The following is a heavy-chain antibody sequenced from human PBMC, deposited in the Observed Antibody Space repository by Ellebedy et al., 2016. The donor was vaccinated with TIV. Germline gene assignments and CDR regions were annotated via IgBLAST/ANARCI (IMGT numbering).Heavy chain of an antibody. CDR3: AEDQGYSAGWSLGYYYGMDV. V-gene: IGHV3-9*01. J-gene: IGHJ6*02. Sequence: SLKISXAASGFIFESYAMHWVRQAPGKGLEWVSGVNWNGADIGYAASVKGRFTISRDNAKNSLYLEMNNLRGEDTALYYCAEDQGYSAGWSLGYYYGMDVWGQGTTVTVSS. CDR1: GFIFESYA. CDR2: VNWNGADI. D-gene: IGHD1-26*01.